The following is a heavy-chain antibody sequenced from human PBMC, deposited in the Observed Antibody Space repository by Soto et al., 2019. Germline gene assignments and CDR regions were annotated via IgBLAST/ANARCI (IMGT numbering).Heavy chain of an antibody. J-gene: IGHJ4*02. D-gene: IGHD6-13*01. CDR1: GYTFTSYY. V-gene: IGHV1-46*01. CDR3: ASTEVRSYRSSWYNY. Sequence: QVQLVQSGAEVKKPGASVKVSCKASGYTFTSYYMHWVRQAPGQGLEWMGIINPSGGSTSYAQKCQGRGTMTRDTSTSTVYMELSSLRSEDTAVYYCASTEVRSYRSSWYNYWGQGTLVTVSS. CDR2: INPSGGST.